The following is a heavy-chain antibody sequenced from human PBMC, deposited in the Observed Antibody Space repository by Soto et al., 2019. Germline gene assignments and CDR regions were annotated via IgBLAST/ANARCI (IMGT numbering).Heavy chain of an antibody. CDR3: ARHARDCGGGSCNGMDV. V-gene: IGHV4-59*08. CDR1: GGSISSYY. CDR2: IYYSGST. Sequence: SETLSLTCTVSGGSISSYYWSWIRQPPGKGLEWIGYIYYSGSTNYNPSLKSRVTISVDTSKNQFSLKLSSVTAADTAVYYCARHARDCGGGSCNGMDVWGEGTTVTVSS. D-gene: IGHD2-15*01. J-gene: IGHJ6*02.